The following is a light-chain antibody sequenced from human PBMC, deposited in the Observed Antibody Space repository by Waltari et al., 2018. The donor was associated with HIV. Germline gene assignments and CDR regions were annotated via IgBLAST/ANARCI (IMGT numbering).Light chain of an antibody. CDR2: DNN. CDR1: SSKIGAGYD. J-gene: IGLJ2*01. V-gene: IGLV1-40*01. CDR3: QSYDSSLSGVI. Sequence: QSVLTQPPSVSAAPGQRVTISCTGRSSKIGAGYDVHWYQHLPGTAPKLLIYDNNNRPSGVPDRFSGSKSGTSASLAITGLQAEDEADYYCQSYDSSLSGVIFGGGTKLTVL.